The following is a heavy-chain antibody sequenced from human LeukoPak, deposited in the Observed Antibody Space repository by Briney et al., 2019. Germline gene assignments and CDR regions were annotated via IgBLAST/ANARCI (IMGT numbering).Heavy chain of an antibody. V-gene: IGHV1-69*06. CDR3: ARDMGSGWYYFDY. CDR2: IIPIFGTA. CDR1: GGTFSSYA. J-gene: IGHJ4*02. D-gene: IGHD6-19*01. Sequence: ASVKVSCKASGGTFSSYAISWVRQAPGQGLEWMGGIIPIFGTANYAQKFQGRVTITADKSTSTAYMELSSLRSEDTAVYYCARDMGSGWYYFDYWGQGTLVTVSS.